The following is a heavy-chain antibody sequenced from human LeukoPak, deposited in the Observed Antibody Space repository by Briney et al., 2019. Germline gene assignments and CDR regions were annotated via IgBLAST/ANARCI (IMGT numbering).Heavy chain of an antibody. Sequence: ASVRVSCKASGYTFTGYYMHWVRQAPGQGLEWMGWINPNSGGANYAQKFQGRVTMTRDTSISTAYMELSRLRSDDTAVYYCARADLYSSGYLIGYWGQGTLVTVSS. J-gene: IGHJ4*02. CDR2: INPNSGGA. D-gene: IGHD3-22*01. CDR1: GYTFTGYY. V-gene: IGHV1-2*02. CDR3: ARADLYSSGYLIGY.